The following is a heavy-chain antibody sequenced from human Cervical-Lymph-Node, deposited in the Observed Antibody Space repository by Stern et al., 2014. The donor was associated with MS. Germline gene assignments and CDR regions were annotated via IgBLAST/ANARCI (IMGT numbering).Heavy chain of an antibody. CDR3: ARHVQGFDY. CDR2: IYPYDSDT. CDR1: GYSFTIYY. J-gene: IGHJ4*02. Sequence: MQLVQSGAEVKKPGESLKISCKLSGYSFTIYYIAWVRQMPGKGLEWMGVIYPYDSDTTYSPSFQGQVTISADKSIPPAYLQWSSLRASDTAMYYCARHVQGFDYWGQGTLVTVSS. V-gene: IGHV5-51*01.